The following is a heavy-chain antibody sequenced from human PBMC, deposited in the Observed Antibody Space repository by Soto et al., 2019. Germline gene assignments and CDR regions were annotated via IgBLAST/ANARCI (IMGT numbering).Heavy chain of an antibody. V-gene: IGHV3-48*01. J-gene: IGHJ3*02. CDR2: ISRSSSTI. D-gene: IGHD6-13*01. CDR1: GFTFSSYS. Sequence: PGGSLRLSCAASGFTFSSYSMNWVRQAPGKGLEWVSYISRSSSTIYYADSVKGRFTISRDNAKNSLYLQMNSLRAEDTAVYYCASRLDSSSWYFTDAFDIWGQGTMVTVSS. CDR3: ASRLDSSSWYFTDAFDI.